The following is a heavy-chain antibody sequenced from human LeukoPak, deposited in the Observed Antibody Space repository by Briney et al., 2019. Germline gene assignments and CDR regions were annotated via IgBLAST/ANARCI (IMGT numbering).Heavy chain of an antibody. V-gene: IGHV1-18*01. D-gene: IGHD3-10*01. CDR1: GYTFTSYG. CDR3: ASPLNMVRGVIITRQSAFDI. Sequence: GASVKVSCKASGYTFTSYGISWVRQAPGQGLEWMGWISAYNGNTNYAQKLQGRVTMTTDTSTNTAYMELRSLRSDDTAVYYCASPLNMVRGVIITRQSAFDIWGQGTVVAVSS. J-gene: IGHJ3*02. CDR2: ISAYNGNT.